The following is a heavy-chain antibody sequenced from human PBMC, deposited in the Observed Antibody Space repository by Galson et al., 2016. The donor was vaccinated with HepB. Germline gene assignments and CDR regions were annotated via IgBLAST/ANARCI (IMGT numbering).Heavy chain of an antibody. CDR3: ASEGGYYDSSGYSFFRH. D-gene: IGHD3-22*01. CDR1: GGSISSSNW. V-gene: IGHV4-4*02. Sequence: ETLSLTCAVSGGSISSSNWWSWVRQPPGMGLEWIGEIYHSGSTNYNPSLKSRVTISVDKSKNQFSLKLSSVTAADTAVYYCASEGGYYDSSGYSFFRHWGQGTLVTVSP. J-gene: IGHJ1*01. CDR2: IYHSGST.